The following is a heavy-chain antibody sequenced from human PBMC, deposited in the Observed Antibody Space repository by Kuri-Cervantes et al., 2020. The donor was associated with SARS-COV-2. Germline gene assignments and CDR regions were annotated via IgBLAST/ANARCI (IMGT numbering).Heavy chain of an antibody. D-gene: IGHD3-3*01. CDR3: ARDGSPRVWNGYYMDY. CDR1: GFTFSSYG. V-gene: IGHV3-30*03. J-gene: IGHJ4*02. Sequence: GSLRLSCAASGFTFSSYGMHWVRQAPGKGLEWVAVISHDGTTQNYADSLKGLFTISRDNSKNTLYLELNSLRAEDTAVYYCARDGSPRVWNGYYMDYWGQGTLVTVSS. CDR2: ISHDGTTQ.